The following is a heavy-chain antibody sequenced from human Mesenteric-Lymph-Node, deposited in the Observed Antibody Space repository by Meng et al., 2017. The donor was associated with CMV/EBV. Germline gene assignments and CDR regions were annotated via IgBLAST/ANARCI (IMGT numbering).Heavy chain of an antibody. CDR2: INPDSGGT. CDR1: GYTFTGYY. J-gene: IGHJ5*02. Sequence: CKASGYTFTGYYMHCVRQAPGQGLEWMGRINPDSGGTNYAQKFQDRVTMTRDTSISTAYMELNRLKSDDTAVYYCARSPFLRTWFDPWGQGTLVTVSS. CDR3: ARSPFLRTWFDP. D-gene: IGHD2/OR15-2a*01. V-gene: IGHV1-2*06.